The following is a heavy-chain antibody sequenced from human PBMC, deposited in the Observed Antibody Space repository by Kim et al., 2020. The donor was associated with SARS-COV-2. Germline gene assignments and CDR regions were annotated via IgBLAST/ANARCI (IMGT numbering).Heavy chain of an antibody. CDR3: ARQVLWFGELLGWFDP. V-gene: IGHV4-39*01. Sequence: SETLSLTCTVSGGSISSSSYYWGWIRQPPGKGLEWIGSIYYSGSTYYNPSLKSRDTISVDTSKNQFSLKLSSVTAADTAVYYCARQVLWFGELLGWFDPWGQGTLVTVSS. CDR1: GGSISSSSYY. D-gene: IGHD3-10*01. J-gene: IGHJ5*02. CDR2: IYYSGST.